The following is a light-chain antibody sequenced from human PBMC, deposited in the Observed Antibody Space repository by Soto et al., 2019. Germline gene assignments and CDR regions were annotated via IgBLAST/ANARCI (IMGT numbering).Light chain of an antibody. CDR1: SSNIGGNS. CDR3: STWDDSLRGLV. Sequence: QSVLTQPPSASGAPGQGISISCSGSSSNIGGNSVSWYRQVPGTAPKLIIFSNHQRPSGVPDRFSGSKSGTSASLAISGLQSEDEADYYCSTWDDSLRGLVFGGGTKVTVL. V-gene: IGLV1-44*01. CDR2: SNH. J-gene: IGLJ2*01.